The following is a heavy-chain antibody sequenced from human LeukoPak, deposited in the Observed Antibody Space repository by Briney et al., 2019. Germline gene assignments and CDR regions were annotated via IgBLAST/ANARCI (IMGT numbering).Heavy chain of an antibody. CDR2: ISDSSNII. D-gene: IGHD2-15*01. Sequence: GGSLRLSCVASRFTFSDYYMTWIRQAPGKGLEWVSYISDSSNIIYYADSVKGRFAISRDNAKNSLYLQMNSLRAEDTAVYYCARLRIRKCSGGTCYSTFFDYWGQGTLVTVSS. J-gene: IGHJ4*02. CDR3: ARLRIRKCSGGTCYSTFFDY. V-gene: IGHV3-11*04. CDR1: RFTFSDYY.